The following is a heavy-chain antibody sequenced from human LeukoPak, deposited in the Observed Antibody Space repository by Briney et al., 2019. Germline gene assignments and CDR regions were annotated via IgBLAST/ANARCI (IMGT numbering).Heavy chain of an antibody. CDR2: ISSSSSYI. V-gene: IGHV3-21*01. J-gene: IGHJ4*02. CDR1: GFTFSSYS. D-gene: IGHD6-13*01. CDR3: ARDNNFEQQLVRSGYYFDY. Sequence: GGSLRLSCAASGFTFSSYSMNWVRQAPGKGLEWVSSISSSSSYIYYADSVKGRFTISRNNAKNSLYLQMNSLRAEDTAVYYCARDNNFEQQLVRSGYYFDYWGQGTLVTVSS.